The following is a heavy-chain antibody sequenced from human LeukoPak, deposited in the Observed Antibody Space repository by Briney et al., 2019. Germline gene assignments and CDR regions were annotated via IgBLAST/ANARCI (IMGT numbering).Heavy chain of an antibody. V-gene: IGHV3-48*01. CDR3: ARDSSSVVDP. Sequence: GGSLRLSCAASGFTFTNYWISWVRQAPGKGLEWVSYISSSSSTIYYADSVKGRFTISRDNAKNSLYLQMNSLRAEDTAVYYCARDSSSVVDPWGQGTLVTVSS. CDR1: GFTFTNYW. D-gene: IGHD6-6*01. J-gene: IGHJ5*02. CDR2: ISSSSSTI.